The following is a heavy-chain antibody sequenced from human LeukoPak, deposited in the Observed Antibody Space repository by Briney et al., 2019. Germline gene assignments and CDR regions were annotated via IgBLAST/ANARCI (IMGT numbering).Heavy chain of an antibody. CDR1: GGSISSSSYY. Sequence: SETLSLTCTVSGGSISSSSYYWGWIRQPPGKGLEWIGSIYYSGSTYYNPSLKSRVTISVDTSKNQLSLKLSSVTAADTAVYYCARAPDSGSSWYVVHYYGMDVWGQGTTVTVSS. CDR3: ARAPDSGSSWYVVHYYGMDV. CDR2: IYYSGST. D-gene: IGHD6-13*01. V-gene: IGHV4-39*07. J-gene: IGHJ6*02.